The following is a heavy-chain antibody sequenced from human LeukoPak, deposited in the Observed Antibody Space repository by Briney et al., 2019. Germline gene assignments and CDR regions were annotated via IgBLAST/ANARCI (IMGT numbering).Heavy chain of an antibody. CDR2: VSSSSSYI. J-gene: IGHJ4*02. CDR3: ARDSDWGWDY. V-gene: IGHV3-21*01. D-gene: IGHD7-27*01. CDR1: GFTFSSYS. Sequence: GGSLRLSCAASGFTFSSYSMNWVRQAPGKGLEWVSSVSSSSSYIYYADSVKGRFTISRDNAKNSLYLQMNSLRAEDTAVYYCARDSDWGWDYWGQGTLVTVSS.